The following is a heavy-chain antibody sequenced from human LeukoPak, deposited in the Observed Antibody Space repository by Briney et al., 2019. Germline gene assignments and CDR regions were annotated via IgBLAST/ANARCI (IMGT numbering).Heavy chain of an antibody. CDR2: ISYDGGNK. V-gene: IGHV3-30-3*01. CDR1: GFTFSSYA. J-gene: IGHJ4*02. Sequence: PGGSLRLSCAVSGFTFSSYAMPWVRQAPGKGLEWVAVISYDGGNKYYADSVKGRFTISRDTSKNTLFLQMNSPRAEDTAVYFCARAHQTTVTNVGYWGQGTLVTVSS. D-gene: IGHD4-11*01. CDR3: ARAHQTTVTNVGY.